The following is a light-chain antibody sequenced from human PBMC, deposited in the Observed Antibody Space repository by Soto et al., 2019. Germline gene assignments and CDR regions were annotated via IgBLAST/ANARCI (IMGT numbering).Light chain of an antibody. V-gene: IGLV1-44*01. J-gene: IGLJ2*01. Sequence: QSVLTRPPSASGTPGQRVTISCSGSSSNIGSNTVNWYQQLPGTAPKLLIYSNNQRPSGVPDRFSGSKSGTSASLAISGLQSEDEADYYCAAWDDSLNGVVFGGGTKLTFL. CDR2: SNN. CDR1: SSNIGSNT. CDR3: AAWDDSLNGVV.